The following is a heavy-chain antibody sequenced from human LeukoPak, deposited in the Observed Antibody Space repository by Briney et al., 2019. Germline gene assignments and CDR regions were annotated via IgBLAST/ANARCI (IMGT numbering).Heavy chain of an antibody. J-gene: IGHJ4*02. CDR2: ISGSGGNT. CDR3: AKDRLRYCSGGNCYSPVDY. D-gene: IGHD2-15*01. V-gene: IGHV3-23*01. CDR1: GFTFSNYA. Sequence: GGSLRLSCAASGFTFSNYAINWVRQAPGKGLEWVSSISGSGGNTYYADSVRGRFTISRDNSKNTLYLQMNSLRAEDTAVYYCAKDRLRYCSGGNCYSPVDYWGQGTLVTVSS.